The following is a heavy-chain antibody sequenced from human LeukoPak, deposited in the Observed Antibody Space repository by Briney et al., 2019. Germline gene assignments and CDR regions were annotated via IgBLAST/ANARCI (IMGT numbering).Heavy chain of an antibody. J-gene: IGHJ4*02. CDR2: ININTGNP. CDR1: GYTFSSYA. D-gene: IGHD1-26*01. V-gene: IGHV7-4-1*02. Sequence: ASVKVSCKASGYTFSSYALNWVRQAPGQGLEWMGWININTGNPTYGQGFTGRFVFSLDTSVSTAYLQISSLKAEDTAVYYCARSGSWDPSIGGIDFDYWGQGTLVTVSS. CDR3: ARSGSWDPSIGGIDFDY.